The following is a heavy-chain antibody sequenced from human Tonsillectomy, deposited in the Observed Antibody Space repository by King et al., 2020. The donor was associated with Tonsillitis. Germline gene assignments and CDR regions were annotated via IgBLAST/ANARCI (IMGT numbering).Heavy chain of an antibody. V-gene: IGHV4-38-2*02. D-gene: IGHD4-17*01. CDR3: ARDPIPYGDATR. CDR2: IYHSGST. J-gene: IGHJ4*02. Sequence: QVQLQESGPGLVKPSETLSLTCAVSGYSISSGYYWGWSRQPPGKGLEWIGSIYHSGSTYYNPSLKSRVTISVNTSKNQFSMKLSAVTAADTAVYYCARDPIPYGDATRWGQGTLVTVSS. CDR1: GYSISSGYY.